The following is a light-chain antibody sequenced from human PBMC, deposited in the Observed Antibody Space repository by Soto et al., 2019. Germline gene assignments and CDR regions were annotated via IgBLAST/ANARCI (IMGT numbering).Light chain of an antibody. Sequence: DIQMTQSPSSLSASVADRCTITCRASQSISSYLNWYQQKPGKAPKLLIYAASSLQSGVPSRFSGSGSGTDFTLTISSLQPEDFATYYCQQSYSTPPAFGQGTKVDIK. J-gene: IGKJ1*01. CDR3: QQSYSTPPA. V-gene: IGKV1-39*01. CDR2: AAS. CDR1: QSISSY.